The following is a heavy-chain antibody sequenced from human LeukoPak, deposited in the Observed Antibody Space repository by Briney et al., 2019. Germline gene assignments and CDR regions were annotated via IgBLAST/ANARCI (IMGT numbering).Heavy chain of an antibody. CDR2: ISYDGSK. Sequence: GGSLRLSCAASGFTLSSYGMHWVRQAPGKGLEWVAVISYDGSKYYADSVKGRFTISRDNSKNTLYLQMNSLRAEDTAVYYCAKDRIDSYGSGSNFYYYYGMDVWGQGTTVTVSS. D-gene: IGHD3-10*01. J-gene: IGHJ6*02. CDR3: AKDRIDSYGSGSNFYYYYGMDV. V-gene: IGHV3-30*18. CDR1: GFTLSSYG.